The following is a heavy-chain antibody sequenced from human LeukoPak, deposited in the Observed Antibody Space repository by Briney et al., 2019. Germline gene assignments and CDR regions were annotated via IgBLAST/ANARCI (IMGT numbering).Heavy chain of an antibody. J-gene: IGHJ4*02. CDR2: INTGNGNT. V-gene: IGHV1-3*04. Sequence: GASVKVSCKASGYIFTSYPIHWVRQAPGQRLEWMGWINTGNGNTKYLQRFEGRVTVTTDTSAAAAYMELSSLRSEDTAVYYCARDRAMADYWGQGTLVTVSS. CDR3: ARDRAMADY. D-gene: IGHD5-18*01. CDR1: GYIFTSYP.